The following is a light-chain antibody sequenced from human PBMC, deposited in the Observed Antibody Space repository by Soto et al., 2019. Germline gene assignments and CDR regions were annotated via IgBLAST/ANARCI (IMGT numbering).Light chain of an antibody. CDR2: VAS. CDR1: QSVSSSY. V-gene: IGKV3-20*01. CDR3: QQYGSSPLT. Sequence: EIVLTQSPGTLSLSPGERATLSCRASQSVSSSYLAWYQQKPGQAPRLLIYVASSRATSIPDRFSCSGSVTDFTLTISRLAPEDFEVYYCQQYGSSPLTFGGGTKVEIK. J-gene: IGKJ4*01.